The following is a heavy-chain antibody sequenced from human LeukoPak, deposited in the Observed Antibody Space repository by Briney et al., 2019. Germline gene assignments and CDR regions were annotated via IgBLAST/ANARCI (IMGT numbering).Heavy chain of an antibody. CDR2: IYPSDSDT. CDR1: GYSFTSYW. CDR3: ARRGDSGGNWPGY. J-gene: IGHJ4*02. D-gene: IGHD4-23*01. V-gene: IGHV5-51*01. Sequence: PGESLKISCKASGYSFTSYWIVWVRQMPGKGLEWMGIIYPSDSDTRYSPSFQGRVTISADKSISTAYLQWSSLKASDTAMYYCARRGDSGGNWPGYWGQGTLVTVSS.